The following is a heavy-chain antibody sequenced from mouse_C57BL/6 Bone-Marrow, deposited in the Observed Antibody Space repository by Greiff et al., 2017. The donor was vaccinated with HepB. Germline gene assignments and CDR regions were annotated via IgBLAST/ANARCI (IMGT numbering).Heavy chain of an antibody. CDR1: GYTFTDYY. Sequence: LVEPGASVMISCKASGYTFTDYYINWVKQRPGQGLEWIGWIFPGSGSTYYNEKFKGKATLIVDKSSSTAYMLLSSLTSEDTAVYFCAREGYYGRSYWYFDVWGTGTTVTVSS. J-gene: IGHJ1*03. V-gene: IGHV1-75*01. D-gene: IGHD1-1*01. CDR3: AREGYYGRSYWYFDV. CDR2: IFPGSGST.